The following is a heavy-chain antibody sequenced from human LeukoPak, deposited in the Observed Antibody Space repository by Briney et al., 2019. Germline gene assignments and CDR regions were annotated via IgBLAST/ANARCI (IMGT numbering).Heavy chain of an antibody. V-gene: IGHV3-30*19. CDR3: ARETDTYVDY. J-gene: IGHJ4*02. CDR2: ISYDGSNK. CDR1: GFTFSSYG. Sequence: PGGSLRLSCAASGFTFSSYGMHWVRQAPGKGLEWVAVISYDGSNKYYADSVKGRFTISRDNSKNTLYLQMNSLRAEDTAVYYCARETDTYVDYWGQGTLVTVSS. D-gene: IGHD3-9*01.